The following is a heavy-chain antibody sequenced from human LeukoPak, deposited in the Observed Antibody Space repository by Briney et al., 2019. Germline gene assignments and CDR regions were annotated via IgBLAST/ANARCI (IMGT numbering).Heavy chain of an antibody. V-gene: IGHV4-31*03. CDR2: IYYSGST. D-gene: IGHD3-10*01. CDR3: ARDPSRGDGSGSYHEFGH. CDR1: GGSISSGGYY. J-gene: IGHJ1*01. Sequence: SETLSLTCTVSGGSISSGGYYWSWIRQHPGKGLEWIGYIYYSGSTYYNPSLKSRVTISVDTSKNQFSLKLSSVTAADTAVYYCARDPSRGDGSGSYHEFGHWGQGTLVTVSS.